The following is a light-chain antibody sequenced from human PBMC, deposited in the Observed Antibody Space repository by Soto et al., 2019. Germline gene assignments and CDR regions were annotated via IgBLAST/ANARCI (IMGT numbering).Light chain of an antibody. Sequence: DIQMTQSASTLPASVGDRVTITCRANQSISTWLAWYQQKPGKAPNLLICKASRLGTGVPSRFSGSGSGTEFTLTINFLQPDDFATYYCQQYNSYSPLTFGGGTKVEIK. V-gene: IGKV1-5*03. J-gene: IGKJ4*01. CDR3: QQYNSYSPLT. CDR1: QSISTW. CDR2: KAS.